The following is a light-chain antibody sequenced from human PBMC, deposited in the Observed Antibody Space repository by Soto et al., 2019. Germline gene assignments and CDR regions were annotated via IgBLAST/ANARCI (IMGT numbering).Light chain of an antibody. J-gene: IGKJ1*01. CDR2: LGS. Sequence: VMTQSPLSLAVTPGEPASISFRSSQGLLHSNGYNYLDWYLQKPGQSPQLLIYLGSNRASGVPDRFSGSGSGTDFTLKISRVEAEDVGIYYCMQALQSTWTFGQGTKVDI. V-gene: IGKV2-28*01. CDR1: QGLLHSNGYNY. CDR3: MQALQSTWT.